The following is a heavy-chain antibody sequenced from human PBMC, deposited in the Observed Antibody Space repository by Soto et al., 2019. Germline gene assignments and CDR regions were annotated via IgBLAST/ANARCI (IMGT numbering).Heavy chain of an antibody. Sequence: SVTLSLTCTVSCGSISSYYWSWIRQPPGKGLEWIGYIYYSGSTNYNPSLKSRVTISVDTSKNQFSLKLSSVTAADTAVYYCAREGRRDAYKFFDYWGQG. D-gene: IGHD1-1*01. CDR1: CGSISSYY. V-gene: IGHV4-59*01. J-gene: IGHJ4*02. CDR2: IYYSGST. CDR3: AREGRRDAYKFFDY.